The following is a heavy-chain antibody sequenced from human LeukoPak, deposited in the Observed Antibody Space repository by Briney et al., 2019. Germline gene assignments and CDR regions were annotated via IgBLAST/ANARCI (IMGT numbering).Heavy chain of an antibody. CDR2: IYCSGTT. D-gene: IGHD5-12*01. Sequence: PSETLSLTCTVSGGSISSGGYYWSWIRQHPGKGLEYIGYIYCSGTTYYNPSLKSRVTISVDTSKNQFSLKLSSVTAADTAVYYCARRSGYDDSWGQGTLVTVSS. CDR1: GGSISSGGYY. V-gene: IGHV4-31*03. CDR3: ARRSGYDDS. J-gene: IGHJ4*02.